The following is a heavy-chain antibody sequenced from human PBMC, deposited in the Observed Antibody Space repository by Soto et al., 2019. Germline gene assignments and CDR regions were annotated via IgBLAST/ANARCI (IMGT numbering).Heavy chain of an antibody. CDR3: ARLVSRKWFDP. J-gene: IGHJ5*02. CDR1: GGSISGGSYY. Sequence: SETLSLGCTVSGGSISGGSYYWGWIRQPTAKGLEWIGSIYYSGSTYYSPSLKSRVNISVDTSKKRLYLKTSSVTAADKAVYYCARLVSRKWFDPWGQGTLVTVS. D-gene: IGHD1-20*01. V-gene: IGHV4-39*01. CDR2: IYYSGST.